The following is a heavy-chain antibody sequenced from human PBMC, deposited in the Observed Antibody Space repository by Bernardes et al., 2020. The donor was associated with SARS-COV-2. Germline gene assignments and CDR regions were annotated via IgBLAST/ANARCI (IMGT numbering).Heavy chain of an antibody. V-gene: IGHV3-7*01. Sequence: GGSLRLSCIASGFTFSNYWMSWVRQAPGKGLEWVANIKQDGSEKYYVDSVKGRFTISRDNAKNSVYLQMSSLRAEDTAVYYCAKVAVASYFDYWGQGTLVTVSS. CDR1: GFTFSNYW. CDR2: IKQDGSEK. D-gene: IGHD2-15*01. J-gene: IGHJ4*02. CDR3: AKVAVASYFDY.